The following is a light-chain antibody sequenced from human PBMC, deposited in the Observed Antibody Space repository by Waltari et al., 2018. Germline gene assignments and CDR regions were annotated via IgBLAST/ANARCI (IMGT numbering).Light chain of an antibody. Sequence: EIVLTQSPATLSLSPGERATLSCRASQSVSSYLAWYQQKPGQAPRLLIYDASNSATGIPARFSGSGSGTDFTLTISSLEPEDFAVYYCQQRSNWPPLFGQGTRLEIK. CDR2: DAS. CDR3: QQRSNWPPL. V-gene: IGKV3-11*01. CDR1: QSVSSY. J-gene: IGKJ5*01.